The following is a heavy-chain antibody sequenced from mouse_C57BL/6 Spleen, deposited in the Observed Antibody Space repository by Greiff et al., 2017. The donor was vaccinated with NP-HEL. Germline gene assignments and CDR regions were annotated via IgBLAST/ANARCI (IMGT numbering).Heavy chain of an antibody. CDR1: GYTFTDYY. J-gene: IGHJ1*03. Sequence: QVQLQQSGPELVKPGASVKISCKASGYTFTDYYINWVKQRPGQGLEWIGWIFPGSGSTYYNEKFKSKATLTVDKSSSTAYMQLSSLTSEDSAVYYCARGGTTVVAPKYFDVWGTGTTVTVSS. V-gene: IGHV1-75*01. CDR2: IFPGSGST. D-gene: IGHD1-1*01. CDR3: ARGGTTVVAPKYFDV.